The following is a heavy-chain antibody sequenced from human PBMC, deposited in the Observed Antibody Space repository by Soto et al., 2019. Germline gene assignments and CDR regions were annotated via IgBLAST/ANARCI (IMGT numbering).Heavy chain of an antibody. CDR3: ARDKYSSGWSSKPAGVDV. D-gene: IGHD6-19*01. J-gene: IGHJ6*02. CDR2: INHSGST. Sequence: SETLSLTCAVYGGSFSGYYWSWIRQPPGKGLEWIGEINHSGSTNYNPSLKSRVTISVDTSKNQFSLKLSSVTAADTAVYYCARDKYSSGWSSKPAGVDVWGQGTTVTVSS. V-gene: IGHV4-34*01. CDR1: GGSFSGYY.